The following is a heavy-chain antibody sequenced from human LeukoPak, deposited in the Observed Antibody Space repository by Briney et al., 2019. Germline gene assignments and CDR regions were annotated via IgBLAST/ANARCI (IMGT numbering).Heavy chain of an antibody. D-gene: IGHD3-22*01. CDR1: GGSFSGYY. J-gene: IGHJ6*02. Sequence: SETLSLTCAVYGGSFSGYYWSWIRQAPGKGLEWIGEINHSGSTNYNPSLKSRVTISVDTSKNQFSLKLSSVTAADTAVYYCARNQLYYRHYYYGMDVWGQGTTVTVSS. CDR3: ARNQLYYRHYYYGMDV. V-gene: IGHV4-34*01. CDR2: INHSGST.